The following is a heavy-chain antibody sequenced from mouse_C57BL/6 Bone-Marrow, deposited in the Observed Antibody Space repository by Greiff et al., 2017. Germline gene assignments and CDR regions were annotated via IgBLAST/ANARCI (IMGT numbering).Heavy chain of an antibody. CDR1: GFSLTSYG. J-gene: IGHJ3*01. V-gene: IGHV2-2*01. Sequence: QVQLQQSGPGLVQPSQSLSITCTVSGFSLTSYGVHWVRQSPGKGLEWLGVIWSGGGTDYNAAFISRLSISQDNSKSQVFFKMNRRQADDTAIDYCDRNGMYYDGSSFAYWGQGTLVTVSA. CDR2: IWSGGGT. CDR3: DRNGMYYDGSSFAY. D-gene: IGHD1-1*01.